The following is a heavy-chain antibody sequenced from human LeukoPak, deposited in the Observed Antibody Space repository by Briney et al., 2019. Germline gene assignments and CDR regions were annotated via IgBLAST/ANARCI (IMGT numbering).Heavy chain of an antibody. CDR2: ISGSGGST. V-gene: IGHV3-23*01. J-gene: IGHJ4*02. CDR1: GFTFSSYA. Sequence: GGSLRLSCAASGFTFSSYAMSWVRQAPGKGLEWVSAISGSGGSTYYADSVKGRFTISRDNSKNTLYLQMNSLRAEDTAVYYCANSGTAMGDYDYWGQGTLVTVSS. D-gene: IGHD5-18*01. CDR3: ANSGTAMGDYDY.